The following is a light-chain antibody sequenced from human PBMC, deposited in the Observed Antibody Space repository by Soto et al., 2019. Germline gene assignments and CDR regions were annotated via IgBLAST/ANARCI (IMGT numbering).Light chain of an antibody. CDR3: QQQDT. V-gene: IGKV1-39*01. J-gene: IGKJ3*01. Sequence: DIQMTQSPSSLSASVGDRVTITCRASKSISSYLNWYQHKPVKAPKLLIHAASSLQRGVPSRFSGSGSGTDFTLTIRSLPPEDFATYYCQQQDTFGPGTKVYIK. CDR2: AAS. CDR1: KSISSY.